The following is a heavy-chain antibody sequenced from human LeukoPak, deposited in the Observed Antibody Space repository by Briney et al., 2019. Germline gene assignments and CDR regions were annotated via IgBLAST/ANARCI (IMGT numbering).Heavy chain of an antibody. J-gene: IGHJ4*02. CDR2: INPSGGGSST. CDR1: GYSFTSYY. V-gene: IGHV1-46*01. D-gene: IGHD2-2*01. CDR3: ARIRYCGGISCYYIDY. Sequence: ASVKVSCKASGYSFTSYYIHWVRQAPGQGLEWMAMINPSGGGSSTTYAQKFQGTLTLTRDMSTSTVYMELSRLRSDDTAFYYCARIRYCGGISCYYIDYWGQGTLVTVSA.